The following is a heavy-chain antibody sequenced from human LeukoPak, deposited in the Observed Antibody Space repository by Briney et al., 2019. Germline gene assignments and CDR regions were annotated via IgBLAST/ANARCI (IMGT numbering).Heavy chain of an antibody. Sequence: GGSLRLSCTASGFPFNNAWMSWVRQAPGKGLEWVSAISGSGGSTYYADSVKGRFTISRDNSKNTLYLQMNSLRAEDTAVYYCASPGYDILTPLDYWGQGTLVTVSS. CDR2: ISGSGGST. J-gene: IGHJ4*02. V-gene: IGHV3-23*01. CDR1: GFPFNNAW. D-gene: IGHD3-9*01. CDR3: ASPGYDILTPLDY.